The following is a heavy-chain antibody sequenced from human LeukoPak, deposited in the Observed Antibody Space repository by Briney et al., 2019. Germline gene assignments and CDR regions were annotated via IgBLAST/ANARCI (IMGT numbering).Heavy chain of an antibody. CDR1: GYSFTSYW. J-gene: IGHJ4*02. CDR3: ARQTAVAGDY. CDR2: IYPGGSDT. D-gene: IGHD6-19*01. V-gene: IGHV5-51*01. Sequence: GESLKISCKGYGYSFTSYWIGWVRQMTGKGLEWMGIIYPGGSDTRYSPSFQGQVTISADKSISTAYLQWSSLKAADTAMYYCARQTAVAGDYWGQGTLVTVSS.